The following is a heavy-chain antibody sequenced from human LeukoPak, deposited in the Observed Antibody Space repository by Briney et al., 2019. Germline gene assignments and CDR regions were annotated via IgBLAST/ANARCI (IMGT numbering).Heavy chain of an antibody. CDR3: ARDYYDSSGYSVY. CDR1: GFTVSSNY. D-gene: IGHD3-22*01. J-gene: IGHJ4*02. CDR2: IYSGGST. Sequence: GGSLRLSCAASGFTVSSNYMSWVRQAPGKGLEWVSVIYSGGSTYYADSVKGRFTISRDNSKNTLYLQMNSLRAEDTAVYYCARDYYDSSGYSVYWGQGTLVTVPS. V-gene: IGHV3-53*01.